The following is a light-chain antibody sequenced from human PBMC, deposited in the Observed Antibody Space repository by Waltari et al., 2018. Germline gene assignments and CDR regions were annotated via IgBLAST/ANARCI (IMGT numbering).Light chain of an antibody. CDR3: ATWDDSLNAWV. CDR1: SSNIGATY. CDR2: RSY. V-gene: IGLV1-47*01. Sequence: QSVLTQSPSASGTPGQRVTISCSGRSSNIGATYVYWYQQFPGTAPRLLIYRSYQRPSGVPDRFSGSKSGTSASLAISGLRSEDEADYYCATWDDSLNAWVFGGGTRLTAL. J-gene: IGLJ3*02.